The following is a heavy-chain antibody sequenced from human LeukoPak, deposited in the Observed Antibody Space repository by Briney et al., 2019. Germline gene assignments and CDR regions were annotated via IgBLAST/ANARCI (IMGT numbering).Heavy chain of an antibody. V-gene: IGHV3-7*01. CDR1: GFTFSNYG. CDR2: IKQDGSEK. J-gene: IGHJ4*02. Sequence: GGSLRLSCGASGFTFSNYGMLWVRQAPGKGLEWVANIKQDGSEKYYVDSVKGRFTISRDNAKNSLYLQMNSLRAEDTAVYYCARKNGLDYWGQGTLVTVSS. CDR3: ARKNGLDY.